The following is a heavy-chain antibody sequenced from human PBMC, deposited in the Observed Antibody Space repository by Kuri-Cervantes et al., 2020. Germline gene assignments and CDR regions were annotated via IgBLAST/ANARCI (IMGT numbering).Heavy chain of an antibody. J-gene: IGHJ6*02. CDR2: ISYDGTNK. CDR1: GFTFSSYG. CDR3: AKQVYYGSGSYSHYYGMDV. D-gene: IGHD3-10*01. Sequence: GGSLRLSCVVSGFTFSSYGMHWVRQAPGKGLEWVAVISYDGTNKYCADSVKGRFTISRDNSKNTLYMQMNSLRAEDTVVYYCAKQVYYGSGSYSHYYGMDVWGQGTTVTVSS. V-gene: IGHV3-30*18.